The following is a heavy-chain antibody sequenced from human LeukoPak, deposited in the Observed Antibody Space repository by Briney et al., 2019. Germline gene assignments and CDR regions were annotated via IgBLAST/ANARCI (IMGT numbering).Heavy chain of an antibody. V-gene: IGHV3-23*01. CDR3: TTDQYDILTGYYMGYFDY. J-gene: IGHJ4*02. CDR1: GFTFSNYA. Sequence: GGSLRLSCAAFGFTFSNYAMSWVRQAPGKGLEWVSTISGSGGSTYYADSVKGRFTFSRDNSKNTLYLQMNSLKTEDTAVYYCTTDQYDILTGYYMGYFDYWGQGTLVTVSS. CDR2: ISGSGGST. D-gene: IGHD3-9*01.